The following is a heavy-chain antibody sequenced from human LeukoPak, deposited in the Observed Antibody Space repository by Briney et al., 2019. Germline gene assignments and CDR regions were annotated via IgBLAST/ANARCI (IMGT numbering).Heavy chain of an antibody. V-gene: IGHV4-4*07. Sequence: SETLSLTCTVSGGSISSYYWSWIRQPPGKGLEWIGRIYTSGSTNYNPSLKSRVTMSVDTSKNQLSLKLSSVTAADTAVYYCARTYYYDSSGYSFDYWGQGTLVTVSS. CDR1: GGSISSYY. CDR2: IYTSGST. D-gene: IGHD3-22*01. J-gene: IGHJ4*02. CDR3: ARTYYYDSSGYSFDY.